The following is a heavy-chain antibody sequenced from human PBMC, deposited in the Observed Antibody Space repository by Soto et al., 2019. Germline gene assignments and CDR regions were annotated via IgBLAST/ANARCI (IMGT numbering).Heavy chain of an antibody. V-gene: IGHV3-64*01. CDR2: ISSNGGST. CDR3: ARHVLASYDSHC. Sequence: EVQLVESGGGLVQPGGSLRLSCAASGFTFTSYAMHWVRQAPGKGLEYVSAISSNGGSTYYANSVKGRFTISRDNSKSALYLQVGSLGAEALAVYYCARHVLASYDSHCRGQGPVVTVSS. CDR1: GFTFTSYA. D-gene: IGHD5-12*01. J-gene: IGHJ4*02.